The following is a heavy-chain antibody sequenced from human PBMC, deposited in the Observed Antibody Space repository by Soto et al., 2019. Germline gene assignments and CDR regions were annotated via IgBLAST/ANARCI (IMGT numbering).Heavy chain of an antibody. V-gene: IGHV1-69*06. Sequence: ASVKVSCKASGGTFSSYSISWVLQAPGQGLEWMGGIIPIFGTANYAQKFQGRVTITADKSTSTAYMELSSLRSEDTAVYYCARGYCSSTSCQAPYYYYYGMDVWGQGTTVTVSS. J-gene: IGHJ6*02. CDR2: IIPIFGTA. CDR1: GGTFSSYS. D-gene: IGHD2-2*01. CDR3: ARGYCSSTSCQAPYYYYYGMDV.